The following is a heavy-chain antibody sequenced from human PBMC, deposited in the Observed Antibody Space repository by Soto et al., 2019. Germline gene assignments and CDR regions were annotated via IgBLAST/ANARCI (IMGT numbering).Heavy chain of an antibody. CDR3: ARGRYDFWSGRPDAFDI. CDR1: GGSFSGYY. CDR2: INHSGST. V-gene: IGHV4-34*01. Sequence: NPSETLSLTCAVYGGSFSGYYWSWIRQPPGKGLEWIGEINHSGSTNYNPSLKSRVTISVDTSKNQFSLKLSSVTAADTAVYYCARGRYDFWSGRPDAFDIWGQGTMVTVSS. J-gene: IGHJ3*02. D-gene: IGHD3-3*01.